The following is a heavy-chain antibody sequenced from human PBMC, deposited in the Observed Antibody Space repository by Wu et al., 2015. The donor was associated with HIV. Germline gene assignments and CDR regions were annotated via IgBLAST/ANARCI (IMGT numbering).Heavy chain of an antibody. J-gene: IGHJ4*01. Sequence: VQLVQSGAEVKKPGTSVTISCRVSGYIFTDFYLHWVQQAPGKGLEWMGLVDPEDGETTYAEKFQGRVAITADTSTNTAYMQLSSLEFDDTAIYYCATGDEGGGYSEFWGQERWSQFPQ. CDR1: GYIFTDFY. CDR3: ATGDEGGGYSEF. D-gene: IGHD2-21*01. V-gene: IGHV1-69-2*01. CDR2: VDPEDGET.